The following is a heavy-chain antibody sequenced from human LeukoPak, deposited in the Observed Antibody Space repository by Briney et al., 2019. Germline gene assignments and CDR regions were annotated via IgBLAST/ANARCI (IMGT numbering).Heavy chain of an antibody. CDR2: ISWNSGYI. Sequence: GGSLRLSCAASGFTFDDYAMHWVRQAPGKGLDWVSGISWNSGYIRYADSVKGRFTISRDNAKNSLYLQMNSLRAEDTALYYCAKGLGSYCDDAFDIWGQGTLVTVSS. V-gene: IGHV3-9*01. J-gene: IGHJ3*02. CDR3: AKGLGSYCDDAFDI. CDR1: GFTFDDYA. D-gene: IGHD1-26*01.